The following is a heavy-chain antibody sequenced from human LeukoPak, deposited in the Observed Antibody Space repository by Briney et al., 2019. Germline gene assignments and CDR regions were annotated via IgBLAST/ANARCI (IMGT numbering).Heavy chain of an antibody. D-gene: IGHD1-1*01. CDR1: GGTFRSYG. CDR2: IIPIFGTA. CDR3: ARDRSDNDPDAFDI. Sequence: EASVKVSCKASGGTFRSYGFSWVRQAPGQGLEWMGGIIPIFGTANYAQKFQGRVTMTTDTSTSTAYMELRSLRSDDTAVYYCARDRSDNDPDAFDIWGQGTMVTVSS. J-gene: IGHJ3*02. V-gene: IGHV1-69*05.